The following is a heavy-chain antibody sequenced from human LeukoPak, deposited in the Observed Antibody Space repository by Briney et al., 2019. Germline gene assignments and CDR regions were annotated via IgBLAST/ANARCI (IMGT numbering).Heavy chain of an antibody. CDR2: IKPDGSEK. CDR3: ASGNYFDY. V-gene: IGHV3-7*01. CDR1: GFTFSITR. J-gene: IGHJ4*02. D-gene: IGHD3-10*01. Sequence: GGSLRLSCAASGFTFSITRMSWVRQAPGKGLECVVNIKPDGSEKYYVDSVKGRFTVSRDNAKNSLFLQMNSLRAEDTAVYYCASGNYFDYWGQGTLVTVSS.